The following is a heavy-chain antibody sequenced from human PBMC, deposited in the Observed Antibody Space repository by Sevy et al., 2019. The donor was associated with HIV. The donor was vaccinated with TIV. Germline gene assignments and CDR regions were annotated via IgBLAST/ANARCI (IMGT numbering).Heavy chain of an antibody. V-gene: IGHV4-61*01. CDR1: GGSVTSGNYY. J-gene: IGHJ6*02. Sequence: SETLFLTCTVSGGSVTSGNYYWTWIRQPPGKGLEWIGYISYSGNTKYNPSLKSRVIISVDTSKTQFSLTLSSVTAADTAVYYCARVREAIYYFGMDVWGQGTTVTVSS. CDR3: ARVREAIYYFGMDV. CDR2: ISYSGNT.